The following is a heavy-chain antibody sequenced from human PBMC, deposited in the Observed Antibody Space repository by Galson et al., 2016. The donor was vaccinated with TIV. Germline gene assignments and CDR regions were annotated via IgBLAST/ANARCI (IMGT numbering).Heavy chain of an antibody. V-gene: IGHV1-69*13. Sequence: SVKVSCKASGGTFSTYVFSWLRQAPGQGLEWMGVINPIFGTANYAQTFQGRLTITADESTSPAYMALSSLKSEDTAVYYCSTWGAASDWLEEGYFDYWGQGTLVTVSS. CDR3: STWGAASDWLEEGYFDY. CDR2: INPIFGTA. J-gene: IGHJ4*02. D-gene: IGHD2-15*01. CDR1: GGTFSTYV.